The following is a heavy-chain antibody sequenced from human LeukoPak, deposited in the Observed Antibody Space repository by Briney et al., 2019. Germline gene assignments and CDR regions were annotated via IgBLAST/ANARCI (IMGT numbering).Heavy chain of an antibody. V-gene: IGHV3-21*01. J-gene: IGHJ4*02. D-gene: IGHD4-17*01. CDR1: GFTFSSFT. CDR3: ARFDYADHLAFDY. Sequence: PGGSLRLSCAASGFTFSSFTMNWVRQAPGKGLEWVSSISSTSTYIHYADSVKGRFTISRDNAKNSLYLQMNILRAEDTAVYYCARFDYADHLAFDYWGQGTLVTVSS. CDR2: ISSTSTYI.